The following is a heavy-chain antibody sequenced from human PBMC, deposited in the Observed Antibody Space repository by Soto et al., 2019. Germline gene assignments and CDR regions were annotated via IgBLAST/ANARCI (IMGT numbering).Heavy chain of an antibody. CDR3: ASRAVIAAAGLDY. D-gene: IGHD6-13*01. CDR2: INHSGST. V-gene: IGHV4-34*01. CDR1: GGSFSGYY. Sequence: QVQLQQWGAGLLKPSETLSLTCAVYGGSFSGYYWSWIRQPPGKGLEWIGEINHSGSTNYNPSLKSRGTISVDTSKNQFSLKLSSVTAADTAVYYCASRAVIAAAGLDYWGQGTLVTVSS. J-gene: IGHJ4*02.